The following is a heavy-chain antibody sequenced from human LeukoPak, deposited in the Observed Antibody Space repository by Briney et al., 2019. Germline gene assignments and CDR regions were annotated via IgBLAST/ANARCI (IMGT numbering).Heavy chain of an antibody. V-gene: IGHV3-33*01. CDR1: GFTFSNYG. D-gene: IGHD3-10*01. CDR3: ARDRGYFTSGTSYFDY. CDR2: IWYDGSQK. J-gene: IGHJ4*02. Sequence: PGRSLRLPCAPSGFTFSNYGFHWVRQAPGKGLEWVAVIWYDGSQKYYADSVKGRFTISRDNSKNTLYLEMNSLTAEDTAVYFCARDRGYFTSGTSYFDYWGQGTLVTVSS.